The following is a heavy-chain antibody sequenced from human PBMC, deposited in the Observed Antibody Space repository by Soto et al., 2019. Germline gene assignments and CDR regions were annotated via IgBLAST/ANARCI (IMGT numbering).Heavy chain of an antibody. CDR1: GFSFGTFV. CDR3: AKNGQWLATPPEA. V-gene: IGHV3-23*01. Sequence: EMQLLESGGASVQPGGSLRLSCAASGFSFGTFVMTWFRQSPGGGLEWVASITDSGYTASYAETVEGRFTVSRDNSKNKLHLQMNDLRPEDTARYYCAKNGQWLATPPEAWGQGTLVTVSS. CDR2: ITDSGYTA. D-gene: IGHD6-19*01. J-gene: IGHJ4*02.